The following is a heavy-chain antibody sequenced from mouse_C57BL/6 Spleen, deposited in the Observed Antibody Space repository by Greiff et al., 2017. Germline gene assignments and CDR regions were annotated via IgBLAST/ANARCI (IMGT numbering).Heavy chain of an antibody. V-gene: IGHV1-63*01. Sequence: QVQLQQSGAELVRPGTSVKMSCKASGYTFTNYWIGWAKQRPGHGLEWIGDIYPGGGYTNYNEKFKGKATLTADKSSSTAYMQFSSLTSEDSAIYYCASGGSYEGFAYWGQGTLVTVSA. D-gene: IGHD2-12*01. CDR1: GYTFTNYW. CDR3: ASGGSYEGFAY. J-gene: IGHJ3*01. CDR2: IYPGGGYT.